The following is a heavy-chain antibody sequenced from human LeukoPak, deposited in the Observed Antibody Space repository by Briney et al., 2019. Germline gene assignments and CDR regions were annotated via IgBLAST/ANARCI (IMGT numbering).Heavy chain of an antibody. CDR2: ISSSGSTI. CDR3: AGLGITMIGGV. J-gene: IGHJ6*04. CDR1: GFTFSSYE. D-gene: IGHD3-10*02. V-gene: IGHV3-48*03. Sequence: PGGSLRLSYAASGFTFSSYEMNWVRQAPGKGLEWVSYISSSGSTIYYADSVKGRFTISRDNAKNSLYLQMNSLRAEDTAVYYCAGLGITMIGGVWGKGTTVTISS.